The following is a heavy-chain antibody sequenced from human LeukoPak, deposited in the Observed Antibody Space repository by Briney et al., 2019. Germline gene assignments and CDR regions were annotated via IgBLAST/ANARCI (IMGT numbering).Heavy chain of an antibody. Sequence: GGSLRLSCAASGFTVSSNYMSWVRQAPGKGLEWVSVIYSGGSTYYADSVKGRFTISRDNSKNTLYLQMNSLRAEDTAVYYCAKDTGEYDILTGYYGSGIDYWGQGTLVTVSS. D-gene: IGHD3-9*01. CDR1: GFTVSSNY. CDR3: AKDTGEYDILTGYYGSGIDY. J-gene: IGHJ4*02. V-gene: IGHV3-53*01. CDR2: IYSGGST.